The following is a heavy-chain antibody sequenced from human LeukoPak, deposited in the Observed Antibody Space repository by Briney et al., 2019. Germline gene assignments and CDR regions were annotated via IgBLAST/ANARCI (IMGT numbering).Heavy chain of an antibody. CDR3: ASSANYLDY. J-gene: IGHJ4*02. CDR2: INHSGST. CDR1: GGSFSGYY. Sequence: SETLSLTCAVYGGSFSGYYWSWIRQPPGKGLEWIGEINHSGSTNYNPSHKSRVTISVDTSKNQFSLKLSSVTAADTAVYYCASSANYLDYWGQGTLVTVSS. V-gene: IGHV4-34*01. D-gene: IGHD5-24*01.